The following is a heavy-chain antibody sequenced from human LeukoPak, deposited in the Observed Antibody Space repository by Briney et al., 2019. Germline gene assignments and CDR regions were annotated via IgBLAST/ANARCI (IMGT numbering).Heavy chain of an antibody. CDR2: IYYSGST. CDR1: GGSLSSYY. Sequence: SETLSPTCTVSGGSLSSYYWSWVRQPPGKGLEWVWYIYYSGSTNYNPTFRSRATIPVDSPKKQFSLKLRSVTAAETAVFYCAGVPRGAFYIWGQGTMVTVSS. CDR3: AGVPRGAFYI. J-gene: IGHJ3*02. V-gene: IGHV4-59*01.